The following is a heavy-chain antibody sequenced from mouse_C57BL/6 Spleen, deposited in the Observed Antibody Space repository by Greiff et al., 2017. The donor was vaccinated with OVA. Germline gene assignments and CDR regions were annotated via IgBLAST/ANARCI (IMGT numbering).Heavy chain of an antibody. CDR3: TREVHY. J-gene: IGHJ2*01. D-gene: IGHD2-14*01. Sequence: VKLQQSGAELVRPGASVTLSCKASGYTFTDYEMHWVKQTPVHGLEWIGAIDPETGGTAYNQKFKGKAILTADKSSSTAYMELRSLTSEDSAVYYCTREVHYWGQGTTLTVSS. CDR1: GYTFTDYE. CDR2: IDPETGGT. V-gene: IGHV1-15*01.